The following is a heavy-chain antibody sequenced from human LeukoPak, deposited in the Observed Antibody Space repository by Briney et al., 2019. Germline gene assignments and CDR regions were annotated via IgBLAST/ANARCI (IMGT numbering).Heavy chain of an antibody. CDR3: ATAVGLYSSGWYGHFDY. V-gene: IGHV4-59*01. CDR1: GGSISSYY. CDR2: IYYSGST. Sequence: SETLSLTCTVSGGSISSYYWSWIRQPPGKGLEWIGYIYYSGSTNYNPSLKSRVTISVDTSKNQFSLKLSSVTAADTAVYYCATAVGLYSSGWYGHFDYWGQGTLVTVSS. J-gene: IGHJ4*02. D-gene: IGHD6-19*01.